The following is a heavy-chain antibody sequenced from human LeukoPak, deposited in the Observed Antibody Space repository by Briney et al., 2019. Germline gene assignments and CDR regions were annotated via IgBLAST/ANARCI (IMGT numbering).Heavy chain of an antibody. CDR1: GGTFTDYY. J-gene: IGHJ4*02. CDR3: ATERYCTNGVCF. Sequence: ASVKVSCKASGGTFTDYYMLWVQKAPGKGLEWMGRVDPEDGETIYAEKFQGRVTITADTSTDTAYMELSSLRSEDTAVYYCATERYCTNGVCFWGQGTLVTVSS. V-gene: IGHV1-69-2*01. CDR2: VDPEDGET. D-gene: IGHD2-8*01.